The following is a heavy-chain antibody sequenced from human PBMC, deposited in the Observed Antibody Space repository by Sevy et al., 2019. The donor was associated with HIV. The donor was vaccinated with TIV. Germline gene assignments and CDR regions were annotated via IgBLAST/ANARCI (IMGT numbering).Heavy chain of an antibody. CDR1: GGSITSLY. Sequence: SETLSLTCTVSGGSITSLYWNWIRQPPGKGLEWIANIYYNGHINYNPSLKSRVTLSLVTSMNQFSLRLSSVTAADTAMYYCAGENAWGRGYSWGQGTLVTVSS. V-gene: IGHV4-59*08. J-gene: IGHJ4*02. CDR3: AGENAWGRGYS. CDR2: IYYNGHI. D-gene: IGHD1-26*01.